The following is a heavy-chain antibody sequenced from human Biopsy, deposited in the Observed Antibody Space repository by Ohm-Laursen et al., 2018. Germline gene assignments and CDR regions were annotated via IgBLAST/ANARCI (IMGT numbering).Heavy chain of an antibody. J-gene: IGHJ6*02. V-gene: IGHV1-8*01. D-gene: IGHD3-10*01. CDR3: ARGSFWSGGNYYYYGMDV. Sequence: ASVNASCQASGYTFTSYDINWVRQATGQGLEWLGWMNLNSGNTDYAQKFQGRVTMTRNTSISTAYMELNSLRSEDTAVYYCARGSFWSGGNYYYYGMDVWGQGTTVTVSS. CDR2: MNLNSGNT. CDR1: GYTFTSYD.